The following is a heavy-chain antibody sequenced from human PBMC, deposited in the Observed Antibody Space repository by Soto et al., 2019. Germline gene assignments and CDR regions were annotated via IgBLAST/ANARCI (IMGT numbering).Heavy chain of an antibody. CDR1: GDSITSGEYY. Sequence: SETLSLTCTVSGDSITSGEYYWSWIRQSPGKGLEWIGYIYYSGSTNYNPSLKSRVTISVDTSKNHFSLKLSSVIAADTAVYYCARVPYNILTGYETHYGMDVWGQGTTVTVSS. D-gene: IGHD3-9*01. CDR2: IYYSGST. V-gene: IGHV4-61*03. J-gene: IGHJ6*02. CDR3: ARVPYNILTGYETHYGMDV.